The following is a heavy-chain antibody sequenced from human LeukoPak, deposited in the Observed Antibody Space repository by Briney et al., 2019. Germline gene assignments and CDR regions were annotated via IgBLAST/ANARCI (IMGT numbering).Heavy chain of an antibody. V-gene: IGHV5-51*01. D-gene: IGHD4-17*01. CDR3: ARAYGDYGGEFDY. CDR1: GYSFTSYW. Sequence: GESLKISCKGSGYSFTSYWIGWVGQLPGKGLEWMGIIYPGDSDTRYSPYFQGQVTISADKSISTAYLQWSSLKASDTAMYYCARAYGDYGGEFDYWGQGTLVTVSS. J-gene: IGHJ4*02. CDR2: IYPGDSDT.